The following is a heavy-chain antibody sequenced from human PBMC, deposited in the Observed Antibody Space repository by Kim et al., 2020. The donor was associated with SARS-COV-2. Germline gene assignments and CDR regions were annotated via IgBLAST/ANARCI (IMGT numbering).Heavy chain of an antibody. CDR2: IYHTGTT. Sequence: SETLSLTCTVSRGSLTEYRWTWIRQTPRKGLEWIGNIYHTGTTNYNPSLKSRITISLDMSRDQFSLKLSSVTAADTAVYYCARDLGGIDYGYRHYLYGMDVWGQGTTVTVSS. D-gene: IGHD4-17*01. V-gene: IGHV4-59*13. CDR3: ARDLGGIDYGYRHYLYGMDV. CDR1: RGSLTEYR. J-gene: IGHJ6*02.